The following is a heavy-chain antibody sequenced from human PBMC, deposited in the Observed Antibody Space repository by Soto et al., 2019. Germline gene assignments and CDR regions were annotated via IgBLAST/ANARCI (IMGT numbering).Heavy chain of an antibody. CDR3: AKGGGTDIVPRPIPY. Sequence: GGSLRLSCAASGFTFSSYGMHWGRQAPGKGLEWVAVISYDGSNKYYADSVKGRFTISRDNSKNTLYLQMNSLRAEDTAVYYCAKGGGTDIVPRPIPYRGQGTLVLGSS. J-gene: IGHJ1*01. CDR2: ISYDGSNK. V-gene: IGHV3-30*18. CDR1: GFTFSSYG. D-gene: IGHD5-12*01.